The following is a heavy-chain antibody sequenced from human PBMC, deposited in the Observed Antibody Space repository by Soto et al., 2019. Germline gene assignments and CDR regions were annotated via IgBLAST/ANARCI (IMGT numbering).Heavy chain of an antibody. CDR1: GFTFSSYA. CDR3: AKEWGRPLDY. J-gene: IGHJ4*02. Sequence: EVQLLQSGGGLVQPGGSLRLSCAASGFTFSSYAISCVRQAPGKGLEWVSAISNSGGNTYYADSVMGRFTISRDNSKNTLFLQMNSLRAEDTAIYYCAKEWGRPLDYWGQGTLVTVSS. CDR2: ISNSGGNT. V-gene: IGHV3-23*01. D-gene: IGHD7-27*01.